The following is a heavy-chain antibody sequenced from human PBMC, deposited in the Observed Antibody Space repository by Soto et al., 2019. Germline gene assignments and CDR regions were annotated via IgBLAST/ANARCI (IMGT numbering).Heavy chain of an antibody. CDR1: GGSISSSSYY. D-gene: IGHD3-3*01. Sequence: QLQLQESGPGLVKPSETLSLTCTVSGGSISSSSYYWGWIRQPPGKGLEWIGSIYYSGSTYYNPYLKSRVTIPVDTSKNQFSLTLSSVTAADTAVYYCASLSANPGFGESNWFDPWGQGTLVTVSS. CDR2: IYYSGST. CDR3: ASLSANPGFGESNWFDP. V-gene: IGHV4-39*01. J-gene: IGHJ5*02.